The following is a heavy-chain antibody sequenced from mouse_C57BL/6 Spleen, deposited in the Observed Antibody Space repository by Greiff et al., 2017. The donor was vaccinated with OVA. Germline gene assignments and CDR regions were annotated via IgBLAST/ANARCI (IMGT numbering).Heavy chain of an antibody. V-gene: IGHV14-3*01. D-gene: IGHD1-1*01. J-gene: IGHJ1*03. CDR1: GFNIKNTY. CDR2: IDPANGNT. CDR3: ARDYGSSLYWYFDV. Sequence: EVKVVESVAELVRPGASVKLSCTASGFNIKNTYMHWVKQRPEQGLEWIGRIDPANGNTKYAPKFQGKATITADTSSNTAYLQLSSLTSEDTAIYYCARDYGSSLYWYFDVWGTGTTVTVSS.